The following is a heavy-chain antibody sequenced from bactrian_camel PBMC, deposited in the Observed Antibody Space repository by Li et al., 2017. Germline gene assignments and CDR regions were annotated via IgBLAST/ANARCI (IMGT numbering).Heavy chain of an antibody. D-gene: IGHD2*01. CDR2: ISTDLGTT. CDR3: AALSYSGGIYFSY. CDR1: GHRSKL. J-gene: IGHJ4*01. Sequence: HVQLVESGGGSVQTGGSLRLSCAAAGHRSKLMGWFRQAPGKEREGVAVISTDLGTTWYADSVSGRFTISEDNAKNTVYLQMNSLKSEDTALYYCAALSYSGGIYFSYWGQGTQVTVS. V-gene: IGHV3S1*01.